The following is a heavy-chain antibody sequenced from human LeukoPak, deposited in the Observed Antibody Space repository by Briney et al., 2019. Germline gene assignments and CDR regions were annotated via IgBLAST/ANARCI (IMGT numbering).Heavy chain of an antibody. D-gene: IGHD6-19*01. J-gene: IGHJ6*03. CDR3: AREYSSGWYGYYYYYMDV. CDR2: IYTSGST. CDR1: GGSISRGSDY. Sequence: SETLSLTCTVSGGSISRGSDYWSWIRQPAGKGLEWIGRIYTSGSTNYNPSLKSRVTISVDTSKNQFSLKLSSVTAADTAVYYCAREYSSGWYGYYYYYMDVWVKGTTVTVSS. V-gene: IGHV4-61*02.